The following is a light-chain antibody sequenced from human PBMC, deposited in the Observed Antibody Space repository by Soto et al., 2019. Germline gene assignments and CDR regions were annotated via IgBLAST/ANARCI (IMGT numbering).Light chain of an antibody. CDR1: SSNIGGRA. Sequence: QSALTQPTSASGTPGQSVTISCSGSSSNIGGRAASWYQQLPGTAPKLLINSNNQRPSGVPDRFSGSKSGTSASLAISGLQSGDEADYYCAAWDDSLNIFVFGTGTKLTVL. CDR2: SNN. J-gene: IGLJ1*01. CDR3: AAWDDSLNIFV. V-gene: IGLV1-44*01.